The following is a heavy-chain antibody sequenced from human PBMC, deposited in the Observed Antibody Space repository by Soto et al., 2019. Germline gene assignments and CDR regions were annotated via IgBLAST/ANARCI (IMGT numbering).Heavy chain of an antibody. D-gene: IGHD5-12*01. CDR3: ARRRDGYIVDY. CDR2: IYYSGST. J-gene: IGHJ4*02. Sequence: PSEPLCLTWTVSGGSISGYDWSWIRQPPGKGLEWIGYIYYSGSTNYNPSLKSRVTITVDTSKNQFSLKLRSVTAAETTMYYSARRRDGYIVDYWGQGILVTGSS. CDR1: GGSISGYD. V-gene: IGHV4-59*08.